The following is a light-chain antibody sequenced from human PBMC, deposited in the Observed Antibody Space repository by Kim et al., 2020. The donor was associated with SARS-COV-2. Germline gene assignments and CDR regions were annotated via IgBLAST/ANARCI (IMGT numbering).Light chain of an antibody. CDR3: QQNSAYPLT. V-gene: IGKV1-16*01. CDR1: QNVNNH. CDR2: AAS. Sequence: DIQMTQSPSSLSASVGDRVTITCRASQNVNNHLVWLQQKPGEAPKSLIYAASSLQSGVPTRFSGSGSGTDFTLTISSLLPEDFATYYCQQNSAYPLTFGGGTKVESK. J-gene: IGKJ4*01.